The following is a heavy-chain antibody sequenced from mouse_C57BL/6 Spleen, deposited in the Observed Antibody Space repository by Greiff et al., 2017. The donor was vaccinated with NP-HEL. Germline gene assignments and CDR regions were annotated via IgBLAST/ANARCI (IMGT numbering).Heavy chain of an antibody. V-gene: IGHV1-52*01. CDR2: IDPSDSET. J-gene: IGHJ4*01. CDR1: GYTFTSYW. CDR3: ARRRHSYAMDY. Sequence: QVQLQQPGAELVRPGSSVKLSCKASGYTFTSYWMHWVKQRPIQGLEWIGNIDPSDSETHYNQKFKDKATLTVDKSSSTAYMQLRSLTSEDSAVYYCARRRHSYAMDYWGQGTSVTVSS. D-gene: IGHD3-1*01.